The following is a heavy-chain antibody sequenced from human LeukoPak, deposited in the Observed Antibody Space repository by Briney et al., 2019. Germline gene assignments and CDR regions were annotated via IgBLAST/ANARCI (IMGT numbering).Heavy chain of an antibody. V-gene: IGHV1-18*01. D-gene: IGHD3-22*01. CDR3: ARRYYYYSSGYDDC. CDR1: GYTFTRYG. CDR2: ISGYNGNT. Sequence: ASVKVSCKTSGYTFTRYGISWVRQAPGQGLEWMGWISGYNGNTNYAQELQGRVTMTTDTSTSTAYMELRSLRSDDTAVYYCARRYYYYSSGYDDCWGQGTLVTVSS. J-gene: IGHJ4*02.